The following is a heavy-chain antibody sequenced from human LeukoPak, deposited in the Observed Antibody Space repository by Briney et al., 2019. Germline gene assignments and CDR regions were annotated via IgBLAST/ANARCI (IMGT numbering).Heavy chain of an antibody. V-gene: IGHV4-59*12. D-gene: IGHD3-10*01. Sequence: PSETLSLTCTVSGGSISTYYWTWIRQPPGKGLEWIGEIYHSGSTNYNPSLKSRVTISVDKSKNQFSLKLSSVTAADTAVYYCARDSRARGAFDIWGQGTMVTVSS. CDR2: IYHSGST. CDR1: GGSISTYY. CDR3: ARDSRARGAFDI. J-gene: IGHJ3*02.